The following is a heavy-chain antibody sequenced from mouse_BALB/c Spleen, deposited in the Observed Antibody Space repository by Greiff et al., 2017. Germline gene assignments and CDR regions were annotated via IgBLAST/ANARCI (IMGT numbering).Heavy chain of an antibody. CDR3: ARAMITTGIAY. Sequence: EVQLQQSGAELVKPGASVKLSCTASGFNIKDTYMHWVKQRPEQGLEWIGRIDPANGNTKYDPKFQGKATITADTSSNTAYLQLSSLTSEDTAVYYCARAMITTGIAYWGQGTQVTVSA. V-gene: IGHV14-3*02. D-gene: IGHD2-4*01. J-gene: IGHJ3*01. CDR2: IDPANGNT. CDR1: GFNIKDTY.